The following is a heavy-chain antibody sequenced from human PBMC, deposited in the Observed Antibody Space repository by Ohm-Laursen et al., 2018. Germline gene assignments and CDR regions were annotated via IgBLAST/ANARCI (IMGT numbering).Heavy chain of an antibody. D-gene: IGHD5-18*01. CDR1: GFTFSSYA. V-gene: IGHV3-23*01. CDR3: ARAEYSYGNYYYYGMDV. J-gene: IGHJ6*02. Sequence: GSLRLSCAASGFTFSSYAMSWVRQAPGKGLEWVSAISGSGGSTYYADSVKGRFTISRDNSKDTLYLQMNSLRAEDTAVYYRARAEYSYGNYYYYGMDVWGQGTTVTVSS. CDR2: ISGSGGST.